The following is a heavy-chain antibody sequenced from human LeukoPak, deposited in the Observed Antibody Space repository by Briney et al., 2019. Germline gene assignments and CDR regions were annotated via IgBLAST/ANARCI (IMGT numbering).Heavy chain of an antibody. CDR3: ARQGDGYCTSTNCLFSFDN. J-gene: IGHJ4*02. CDR2: IYYSGNT. CDR1: GGSISSSSYY. Sequence: SETLSLTCTVSGGSISSSSYYWGWIRQPPGKGLEWIGSIYYSGNTYYNPSLKSRVTISEDTSKNQFSLNLVSVTAADTAVYYCARQGDGYCTSTNCLFSFDNWGQGALVTVSS. V-gene: IGHV4-39*01. D-gene: IGHD2-2*03.